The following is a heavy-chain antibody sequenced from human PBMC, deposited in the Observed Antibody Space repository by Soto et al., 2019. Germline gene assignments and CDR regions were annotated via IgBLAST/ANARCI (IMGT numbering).Heavy chain of an antibody. CDR3: ARPLSFDFWSGSFV. D-gene: IGHD3-3*01. Sequence: PGESLKISCKGSGYKFSTYWIGWVRQMPGKGLEWMGIIYPGDSDTRYSPSFQGQVTISADKSISTAYLQWSNLKASDTAIYYCARPLSFDFWSGSFVWGQGTTVTLSS. V-gene: IGHV5-51*01. CDR2: IYPGDSDT. CDR1: GYKFSTYW. J-gene: IGHJ6*02.